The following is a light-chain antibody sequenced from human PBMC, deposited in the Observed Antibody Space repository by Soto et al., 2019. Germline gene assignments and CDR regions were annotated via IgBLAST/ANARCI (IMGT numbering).Light chain of an antibody. CDR3: GTWDSSLSSWV. V-gene: IGLV1-51*01. CDR2: DNN. Sequence: QSVLTQPPSVSAAPGQKVTISCSGTSSNIGNNYVSWYRQLPGTATKVVSYDNNKRPSGIPDRFSASKSGTSATLDITGLRTGDEADYYCGTWDSSLSSWVFGGGTKLTVL. J-gene: IGLJ3*02. CDR1: SSNIGNNY.